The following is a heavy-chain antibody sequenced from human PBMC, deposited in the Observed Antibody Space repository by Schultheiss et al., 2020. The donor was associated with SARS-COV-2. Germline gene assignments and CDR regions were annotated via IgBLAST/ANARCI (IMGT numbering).Heavy chain of an antibody. CDR3: AKGKQQLGYDAFDI. CDR1: GFTVSSNY. D-gene: IGHD6-13*01. J-gene: IGHJ3*02. V-gene: IGHV3-66*01. CDR2: IYSGGST. Sequence: GESLKISCAASGFTVSSNYMSWVRQAPGKGLEWVSVIYSGGSTYYADSVKGRFTISRDNSKNTLYLQMNSLRAEDTAVYYCAKGKQQLGYDAFDIWGQGTMVTVSS.